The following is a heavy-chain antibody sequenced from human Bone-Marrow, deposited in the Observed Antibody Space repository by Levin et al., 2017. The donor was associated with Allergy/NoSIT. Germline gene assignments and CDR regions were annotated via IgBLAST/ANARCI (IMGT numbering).Heavy chain of an antibody. V-gene: IGHV1-46*01. D-gene: IGHD5-12*01. CDR3: ARDLGKDVDSEGDY. CDR1: GYTFITYY. Sequence: GESLKISCKASGYTFITYYIHWVRQAPGLGLEWMGILNPSGPVTTYAQRFQGRVTMTRDTSTSTVYMELSSLTSADTAVYYCARDLGKDVDSEGDYWGQGTLVTVSS. CDR2: LNPSGPVT. J-gene: IGHJ4*02.